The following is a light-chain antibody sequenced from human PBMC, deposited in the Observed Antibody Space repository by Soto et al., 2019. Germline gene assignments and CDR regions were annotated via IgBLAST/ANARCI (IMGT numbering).Light chain of an antibody. V-gene: IGKV1-39*01. CDR1: QSISSW. Sequence: DIQMTQSPSTLSASVGDRVTITCRASQSISSWLAWYRQKPGKAPKLLIYDASSLESGVPSRFSGSGSGTDFTLTIGSLQPEDFATYYCQQSYSTPRTFGQGTKVDIK. J-gene: IGKJ1*01. CDR2: DAS. CDR3: QQSYSTPRT.